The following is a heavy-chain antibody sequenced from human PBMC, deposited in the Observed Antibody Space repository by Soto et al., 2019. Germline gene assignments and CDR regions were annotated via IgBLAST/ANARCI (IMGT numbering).Heavy chain of an antibody. CDR3: AAQASTSSIDY. D-gene: IGHD6-6*01. CDR1: GFTFTSSA. J-gene: IGHJ4*02. Sequence: SVKVSCKASGFTFTSSAVQWVRQARGQRLEWIGWIVVGSGNANYAQKFQERVTITRDMSTSTAYMELSSLRSEDTAVYYCAAQASTSSIDYWGQGTLVTVSS. V-gene: IGHV1-58*01. CDR2: IVVGSGNA.